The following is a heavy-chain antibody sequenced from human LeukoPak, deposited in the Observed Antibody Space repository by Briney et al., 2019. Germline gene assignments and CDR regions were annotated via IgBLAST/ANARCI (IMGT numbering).Heavy chain of an antibody. CDR3: ARLSKVRFFDYIFDY. J-gene: IGHJ4*02. V-gene: IGHV4-39*01. D-gene: IGHD3-9*01. CDR1: GGSVSSTAYY. CDR2: IYYSGST. Sequence: TPSETLSLTCTVSGGSVSSTAYYWGWIRQPPGKGLEWIGNIYYSGSTYYNPSLTSRVTMSVDTSNNQFSLKMHSVTAADTAVYYCARLSKVRFFDYIFDYWGQGTLVTVSS.